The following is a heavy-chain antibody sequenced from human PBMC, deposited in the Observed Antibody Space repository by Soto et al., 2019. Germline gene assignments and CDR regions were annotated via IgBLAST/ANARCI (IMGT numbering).Heavy chain of an antibody. D-gene: IGHD4-17*01. J-gene: IGHJ4*02. V-gene: IGHV3-30*18. CDR3: AKGAIAGDYRGRQDY. CDR2: ISYDGSNK. Sequence: GGSLRLSCAASGFTFSSYGMHWVRQAPGKGLEWVAVISYDGSNKYYADSVKGRFTISRDNSKNTLYLQMNSLRAEDTAVYYCAKGAIAGDYRGRQDYWGQGTLVTVSS. CDR1: GFTFSSYG.